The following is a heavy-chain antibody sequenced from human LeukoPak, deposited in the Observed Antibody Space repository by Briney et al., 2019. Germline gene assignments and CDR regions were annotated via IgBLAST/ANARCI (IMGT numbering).Heavy chain of an antibody. V-gene: IGHV3-48*02. CDR1: EFTFSIYS. CDR3: ARASRSGSYYFDY. CDR2: LSAGSGNI. J-gene: IGHJ4*02. Sequence: GGSLRLFCAASEFTFSIYSMKWARQAPGKGLEWVSYLSAGSGNIYYADSVKGRFTISRDNAKNSLYLQMNSLRDEDTAVYYCARASRSGSYYFDYWGQGTVVTVSS. D-gene: IGHD3-10*01.